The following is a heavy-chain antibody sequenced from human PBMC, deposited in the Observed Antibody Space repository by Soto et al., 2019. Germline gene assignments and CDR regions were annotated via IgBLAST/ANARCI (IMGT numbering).Heavy chain of an antibody. D-gene: IGHD5-12*01. CDR1: GYSFTTYG. J-gene: IGHJ4*02. CDR3: ARAVDPLYDIWRSAREGHKNYFDS. CDR2: IRTHTGDT. V-gene: IGHV1-18*04. Sequence: QVQLVQSGAEVKKPGASVKVSCKASGYSFTTYGINWVRQAPGQGLEWMGRIRTHTGDTNYAQKFQGRLSLTTDTSTDTAYMELRSLCSDDTAVFYWARAVDPLYDIWRSAREGHKNYFDSWGQGTLVTVSS.